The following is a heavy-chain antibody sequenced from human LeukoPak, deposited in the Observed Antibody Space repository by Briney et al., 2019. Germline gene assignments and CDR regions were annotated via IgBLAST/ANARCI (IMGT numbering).Heavy chain of an antibody. J-gene: IGHJ5*02. CDR3: ARSGSSLGYWFDP. D-gene: IGHD1-26*01. Sequence: SETLSLTCTVSGGSISSSSYYWSWIRQPPGKGLEWIGYIYYSGSTNYNPSLKSRVTISVDTSKNQFSLKLSSVTAADTAVYYCARSGSSLGYWFDPWGQGTLVTVSS. CDR2: IYYSGST. CDR1: GGSISSSSYY. V-gene: IGHV4-61*01.